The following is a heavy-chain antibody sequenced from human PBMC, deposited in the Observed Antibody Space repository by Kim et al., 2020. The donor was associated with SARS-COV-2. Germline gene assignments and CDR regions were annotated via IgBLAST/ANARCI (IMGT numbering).Heavy chain of an antibody. CDR1: GGSISSSSYY. Sequence: SETLSLTCTVSGGSISSSSYYWGWIRQPPGKGLEWIGSIYYSGSTYYNPSLKSRVTISVDTSKNQFSLKLSSVTAADTAVYYCARPALPGDYDYYYYGM. J-gene: IGHJ6*01. D-gene: IGHD4-17*01. V-gene: IGHV4-39*01. CDR2: IYYSGST. CDR3: ARPALPGDYDYYYYGM.